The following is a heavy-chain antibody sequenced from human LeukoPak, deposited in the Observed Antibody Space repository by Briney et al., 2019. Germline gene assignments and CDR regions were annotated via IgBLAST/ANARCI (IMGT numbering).Heavy chain of an antibody. CDR1: GFTVSCNY. D-gene: IGHD2-15*01. J-gene: IGHJ2*01. CDR3: ATLKRGYGGYFDL. V-gene: IGHV3-66*04. CDR2: HYTGGTT. Sequence: GGSLRLSCAGSGFTVSCNYMTWVRQAPGKGLEWVSVHYTGGTTYYADSVRGRFTISRDNSMNTVYLQMSRLRDEDTAVYYCATLKRGYGGYFDLWGRGTLVTVSS.